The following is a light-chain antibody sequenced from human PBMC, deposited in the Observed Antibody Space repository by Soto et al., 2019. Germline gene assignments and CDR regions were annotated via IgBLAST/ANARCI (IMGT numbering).Light chain of an antibody. Sequence: QSVLTQPASVSGSPGQSITISCTGTSSDVGSQNLVSWYQQHPGKAPKLMIYEGSKRPSGVSNRFSGSKSGRTASLTISGLQTEEEADYYCCSYAGSILYVFGTGTKVTVL. CDR2: EGS. V-gene: IGLV2-23*01. J-gene: IGLJ1*01. CDR1: SSDVGSQNL. CDR3: CSYAGSILYV.